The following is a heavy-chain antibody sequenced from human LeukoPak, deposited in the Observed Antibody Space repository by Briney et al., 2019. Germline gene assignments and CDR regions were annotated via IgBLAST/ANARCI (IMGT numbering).Heavy chain of an antibody. D-gene: IGHD4-23*01. CDR2: IMEDGSVQ. V-gene: IGHV3-7*04. CDR3: AKDRVGGTLDY. Sequence: GGSLRLSCEASGFTFSKTWMSWVRQAPGKGLEWVACIMEDGSVQKYVDSVRGRFTISRDNARNSLYLQMNSLRVEDTAVYYCAKDRVGGTLDYWGQGTLVTVSS. J-gene: IGHJ4*02. CDR1: GFTFSKTW.